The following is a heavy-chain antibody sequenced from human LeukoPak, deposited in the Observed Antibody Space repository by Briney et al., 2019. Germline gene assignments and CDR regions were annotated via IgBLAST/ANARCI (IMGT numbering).Heavy chain of an antibody. CDR3: AREPHIAVVTHFDY. CDR1: GFTSSSHW. J-gene: IGHJ4*02. CDR2: IKQDGSEK. Sequence: AGPLRLSCAASGFTSSSHWMSWVRQAPGKGLEWVANIKQDGSEKYYVDSVKSRFTISIDNAKNSLFLQMNSLRAEDTAVYYCAREPHIAVVTHFDYWGQGTLVTVSS. D-gene: IGHD6-19*01. V-gene: IGHV3-7*01.